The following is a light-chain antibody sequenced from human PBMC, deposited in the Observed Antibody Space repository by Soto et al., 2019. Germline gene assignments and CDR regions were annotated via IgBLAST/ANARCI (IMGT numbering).Light chain of an antibody. CDR3: SSYTGDRHFYV. CDR1: GSDVGTYNF. V-gene: IGLV2-8*01. CDR2: EVT. Sequence: QSALTQPPSASGSPGQSVSISCTGTGSDVGTYNFVSWYQQHPGKGPKLLIYEVTKRPSGVPDRFSGSKSGNTASLTVSGLQAEDEAEYFCSSYTGDRHFYVFGTGTKLTVL. J-gene: IGLJ1*01.